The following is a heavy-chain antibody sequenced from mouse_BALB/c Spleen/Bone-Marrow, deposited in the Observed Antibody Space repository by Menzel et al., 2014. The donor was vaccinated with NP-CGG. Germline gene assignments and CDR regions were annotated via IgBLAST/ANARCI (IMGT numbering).Heavy chain of an antibody. J-gene: IGHJ4*01. CDR3: ARQITTVDYAMDY. V-gene: IGHV1-7*01. Sequence: QVQLQQPGAELAKPGASVKMSCKASGYTVTSYWMHWVKQRPGQGLEWIGYINPSTGYTEYNQKFKDKATLTADKSSSTAYMQLSSLTSEDSAVYYCARQITTVDYAMDYWGQGTSVTVSS. CDR2: INPSTGYT. D-gene: IGHD1-1*01. CDR1: GYTVTSYW.